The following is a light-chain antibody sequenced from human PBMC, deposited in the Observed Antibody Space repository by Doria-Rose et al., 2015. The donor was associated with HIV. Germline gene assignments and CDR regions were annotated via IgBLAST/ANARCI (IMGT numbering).Light chain of an antibody. CDR3: QQYYDAPS. CDR1: QSLLYTSKHY. J-gene: IGKJ3*01. Sequence: TQSPESLGMSLGERATLNCKSNQSLLYTSKHYLAWYQQKPGQPPKLLIYWASTRQSGVPARVSGSGSGTDFTLTISSREAEDVAVYYCQQYYDAPSFGTGTPVDIK. CDR2: WAS. V-gene: IGKV4-1*01.